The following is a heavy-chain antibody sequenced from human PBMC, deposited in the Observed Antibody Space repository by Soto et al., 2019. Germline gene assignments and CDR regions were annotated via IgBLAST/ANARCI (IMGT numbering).Heavy chain of an antibody. CDR3: AKAREVTLVRISLDQ. Sequence: GSLSLSCAASGFTFSTYTMTWVRQAPGKGLEWVSRVGGSGDGTYNADSVKGGITIFRDNSKNTLYLQMNSLGAEDTAIYYCAKAREVTLVRISLDQWGQGTLVTVSS. CDR2: VGGSGDGT. CDR1: GFTFSTYT. J-gene: IGHJ4*02. V-gene: IGHV3-23*01. D-gene: IGHD1-20*01.